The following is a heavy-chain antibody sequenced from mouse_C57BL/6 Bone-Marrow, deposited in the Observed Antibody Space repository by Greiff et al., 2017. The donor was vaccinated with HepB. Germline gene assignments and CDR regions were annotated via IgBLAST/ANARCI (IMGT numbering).Heavy chain of an antibody. V-gene: IGHV14-3*01. CDR2: IDPANGNT. CDR1: GFNIKNPY. J-gene: IGHJ2*01. D-gene: IGHD1-1*01. Sequence: VQLQQSVAELVRPGASVKLSCTASGFNIKNPYMHWVKQRPEQGLEWIGRIDPANGNTKYAPKFQGKATITADTSSNTAYLQLSSLTSEDTAIYYCAPGSSYNYWGQGTTLTVSS. CDR3: APGSSYNY.